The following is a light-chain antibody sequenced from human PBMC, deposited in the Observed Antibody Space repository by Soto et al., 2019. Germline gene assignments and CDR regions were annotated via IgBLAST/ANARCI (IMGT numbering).Light chain of an antibody. CDR1: QSVRSW. Sequence: DIQMTQSPATLSASVGDRVTINCRASQSVRSWLAWYQQKPGTAPKLLIFDASRLESGVPSRFSGSASGTEFTLTISSLQPDDFATYYCQQANSFPLTFGGGTKVDIK. CDR3: QQANSFPLT. CDR2: DAS. J-gene: IGKJ4*01. V-gene: IGKV1-5*01.